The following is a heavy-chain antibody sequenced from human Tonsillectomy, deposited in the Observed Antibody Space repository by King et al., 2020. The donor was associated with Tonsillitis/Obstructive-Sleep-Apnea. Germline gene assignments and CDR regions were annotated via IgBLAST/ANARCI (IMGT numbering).Heavy chain of an antibody. Sequence: VQLVESGGGLVKPGGSLRLSCAASGFTFSSYSMNWVRQAPGKGLEWVSSISSSSSYKYYADSVKGRFTISRDNAKNSLYLQMNSLRAEDTAVYYCARDRITMIVVVIPDAFDIWGQGTMVTVSS. V-gene: IGHV3-21*01. CDR1: GFTFSSYS. CDR2: ISSSSSYK. J-gene: IGHJ3*02. CDR3: ARDRITMIVVVIPDAFDI. D-gene: IGHD3-22*01.